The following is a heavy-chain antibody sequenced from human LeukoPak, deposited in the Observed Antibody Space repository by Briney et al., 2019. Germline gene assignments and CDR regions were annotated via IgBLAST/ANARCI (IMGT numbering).Heavy chain of an antibody. CDR1: GVSFSGYY. D-gene: IGHD3-10*01. J-gene: IGHJ4*02. CDR3: ARGRVLWFGELYYFDC. Sequence: SETLSLTCAVYGVSFSGYYWSWIRQPPGKGLEWIGEINHSGSTNYNPSLKSRVTISVDTSKNQFSLKLSSVTAADTAVYYCARGRVLWFGELYYFDCWGQGTLVTVSS. V-gene: IGHV4-34*01. CDR2: INHSGST.